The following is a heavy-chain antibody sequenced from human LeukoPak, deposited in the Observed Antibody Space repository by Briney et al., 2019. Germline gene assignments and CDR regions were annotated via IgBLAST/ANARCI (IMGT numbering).Heavy chain of an antibody. CDR2: ITFSSDTI. CDR1: GFTFSRFS. Sequence: GGSLRLSCAGSGFTFSRFSMNWVRQAPGKGLEWISYITFSSDTIYYTDSVKGRFTTSRDSAKNSLYLQMSSLRAEDTAVYYCARDGRQSGFTAAGYYYYYMDVWGKGTTVTVSS. CDR3: ARDGRQSGFTAAGYYYYYMDV. J-gene: IGHJ6*03. D-gene: IGHD5-12*01. V-gene: IGHV3-48*04.